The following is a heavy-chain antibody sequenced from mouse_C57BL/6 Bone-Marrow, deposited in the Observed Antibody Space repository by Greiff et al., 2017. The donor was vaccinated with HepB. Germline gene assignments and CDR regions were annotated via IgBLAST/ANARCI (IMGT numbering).Heavy chain of an antibody. CDR1: GYAFSSSW. CDR2: IYPGDGDT. D-gene: IGHD3-2*02. CDR3: ARWMSAQARDYAMDY. V-gene: IGHV1-82*01. J-gene: IGHJ4*01. Sequence: QVQLQQSGPELVKPGASVKISCKASGYAFSSSWMNWVKQRPGKGLEWIGRIYPGDGDTNYNGKFKGKATLTADKSSSTAYMQLSSLTSEDSAVYFCARWMSAQARDYAMDYWRQGTSVTVSS.